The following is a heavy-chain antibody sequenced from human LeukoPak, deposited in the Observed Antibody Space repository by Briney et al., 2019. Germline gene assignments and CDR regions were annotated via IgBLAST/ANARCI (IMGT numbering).Heavy chain of an antibody. V-gene: IGHV1-2*02. J-gene: IGHJ4*02. CDR2: INANSGGK. CDR1: VYTCTVYY. D-gene: IGHD6-19*01. Sequence: SVTLSCKASVYTCTVYYMHWVRQALGQGLGWVVWINANSGGKNYAKKFQGRVTMTRDTSISTAYMELSRLRSDDTAVYYCARDSGAVAGTGEIDYWGQGTLVTVSS. CDR3: ARDSGAVAGTGEIDY.